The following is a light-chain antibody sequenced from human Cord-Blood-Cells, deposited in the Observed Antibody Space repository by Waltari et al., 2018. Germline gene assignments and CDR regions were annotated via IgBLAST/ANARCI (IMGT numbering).Light chain of an antibody. V-gene: IGKV3-11*02. CDR2: DAS. Sequence: EIVLTQSPAPRSLSPGERATLSCRASQSVSSYLAWYQQKPAQAPRLLIYDASNSATGIPARFGGSGAGREFTLTISSLEPEDFAVDYCQQRSNGPPITFGQGTRLEIK. CDR3: QQRSNGPPIT. CDR1: QSVSSY. J-gene: IGKJ5*01.